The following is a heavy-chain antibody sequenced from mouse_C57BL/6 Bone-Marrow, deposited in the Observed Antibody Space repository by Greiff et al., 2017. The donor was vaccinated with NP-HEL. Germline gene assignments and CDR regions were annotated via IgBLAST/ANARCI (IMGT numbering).Heavy chain of an antibody. CDR1: GFTFSDYG. J-gene: IGHJ4*01. CDR2: ISNLAYSI. CDR3: ARQGYYGSSYVDY. V-gene: IGHV5-15*04. Sequence: EVKVEESGGGLVQPGGSLKLSCAASGFTFSDYGMAWVRQAPRKGPEWVAFISNLAYSIYYADTVTGRVTISRGNAKNTRYLEMSSLRSEDTAMYYCARQGYYGSSYVDYWGQGTSVTVSS. D-gene: IGHD1-1*01.